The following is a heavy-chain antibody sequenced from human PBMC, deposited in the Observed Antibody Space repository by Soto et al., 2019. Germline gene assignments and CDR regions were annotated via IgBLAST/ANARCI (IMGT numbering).Heavy chain of an antibody. Sequence: GGSLRLSCAASGFTFSSYGMHWVRQAPGKGLEWVAVISYDGSNKYYADSVKGRFTISRDNSKNTLYLQMNSLRAEDTAVYYCAKGLGGTLKSGVRKAEDIVVVPAATRYYYYYGMDVWGQGTTVTVSS. V-gene: IGHV3-30*18. CDR1: GFTFSSYG. D-gene: IGHD2-2*01. J-gene: IGHJ6*02. CDR2: ISYDGSNK. CDR3: AKGLGGTLKSGVRKAEDIVVVPAATRYYYYYGMDV.